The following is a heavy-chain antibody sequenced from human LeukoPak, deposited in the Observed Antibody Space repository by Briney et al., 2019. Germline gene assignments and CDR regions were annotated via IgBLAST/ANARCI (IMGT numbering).Heavy chain of an antibody. CDR1: VFTFTISA. V-gene: IGHV1-58*02. J-gene: IGHJ4*02. Sequence: SVRVSCKASVFTFTISAMQWVRQARGQRREWIGWIVVGSGNTNYAQKFQERVTITRDMSTSTAYMELSSLRSEDTAAYYCAASLVATIASADYWGQGTLVTVSS. CDR3: AASLVATIASADY. D-gene: IGHD5-12*01. CDR2: IVVGSGNT.